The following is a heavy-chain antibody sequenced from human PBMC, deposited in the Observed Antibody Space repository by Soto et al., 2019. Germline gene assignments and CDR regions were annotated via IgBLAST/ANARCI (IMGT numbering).Heavy chain of an antibody. V-gene: IGHV4-39*01. CDR3: ARHAASSGPTFDY. CDR2: IYYSGST. Sequence: SETLSLTCTVSGGSISSSSYYWGWIRQPPGKGLEWIGSIYYSGSTYYNPSLKSRVTISVDTSKIQFSLKLSSVTAADTAVYYCARHAASSGPTFDYWGQGTLVTVSS. J-gene: IGHJ4*02. CDR1: GGSISSSSYY. D-gene: IGHD3-22*01.